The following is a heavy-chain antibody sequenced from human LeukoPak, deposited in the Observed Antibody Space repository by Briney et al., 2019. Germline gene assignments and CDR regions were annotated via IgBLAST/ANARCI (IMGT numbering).Heavy chain of an antibody. V-gene: IGHV1-69*05. D-gene: IGHD6-13*01. Sequence: SVKVSCEASGDTFSNYDVTWVRQAPGQGLEWMGRIIPVFDTAKYAQNFQGRVTMTTDESSSTAYMELYSLRSEDTAVYYCALSAEKQLVYFDFWGQGTLVTVSS. CDR2: IIPVFDTA. J-gene: IGHJ4*02. CDR1: GDTFSNYD. CDR3: ALSAEKQLVYFDF.